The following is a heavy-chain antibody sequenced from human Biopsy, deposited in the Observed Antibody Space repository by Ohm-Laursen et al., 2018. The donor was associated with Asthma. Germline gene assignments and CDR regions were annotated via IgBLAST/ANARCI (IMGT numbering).Heavy chain of an antibody. CDR1: GFVFSQSG. D-gene: IGHD3-22*01. V-gene: IGHV3-30*03. CDR2: VSSDGHNK. Sequence: SSLRLSCSASGFVFSQSGMHWVRQGPGKGLEWVALVSSDGHNKYYEDSVKGRFTISRDNSRNRLYLQINRLTVEDSAVYFCARQSGQDYGDSSGFDIWGQGTKVAVSS. J-gene: IGHJ3*02. CDR3: ARQSGQDYGDSSGFDI.